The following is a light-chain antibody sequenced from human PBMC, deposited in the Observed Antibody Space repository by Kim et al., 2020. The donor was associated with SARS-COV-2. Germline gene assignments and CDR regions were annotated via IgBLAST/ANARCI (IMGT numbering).Light chain of an antibody. CDR2: SNK. Sequence: GQRFTISCSGSSSKIGSNTGNWYQQPPGTAPKLLIYSNKRRPSGVPDRFSGSKSGTSASLAISELQSEDEADYFCAAWDDSLNGLVFGGGTQLTVL. J-gene: IGLJ2*01. CDR3: AAWDDSLNGLV. CDR1: SSKIGSNT. V-gene: IGLV1-44*01.